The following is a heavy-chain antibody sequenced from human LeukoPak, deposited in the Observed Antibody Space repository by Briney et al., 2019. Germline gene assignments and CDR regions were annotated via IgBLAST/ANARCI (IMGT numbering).Heavy chain of an antibody. CDR2: INPNSGGT. V-gene: IGHV1-2*02. CDR1: GYTFTGYY. D-gene: IGHD1-26*01. CDR3: ARDGSSGATFDY. Sequence: ASVTVSCKASGYTFTGYYMHWVRQAPGQGLEWMGWINPNSGGTNYAQKFQGRVTITADKSTSTAYMELSSLRSEDTAVYYCARDGSSGATFDYWGQGTLVTVSS. J-gene: IGHJ4*02.